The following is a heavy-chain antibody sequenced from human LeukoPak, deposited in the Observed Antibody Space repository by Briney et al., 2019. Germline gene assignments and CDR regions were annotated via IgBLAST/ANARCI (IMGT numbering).Heavy chain of an antibody. Sequence: PGGSLRLSCAASGFTFDDYAMHWVRQAPGKGLEWVSGISWNSGGVGYADSVKGRFTISRDNAKNSLYLQMNSLRAEDTALYYCVKLKGRKVGTDYPDYWGQGTLVTVTS. CDR2: ISWNSGGV. CDR3: VKLKGRKVGTDYPDY. V-gene: IGHV3-9*01. J-gene: IGHJ4*02. CDR1: GFTFDDYA. D-gene: IGHD1-26*01.